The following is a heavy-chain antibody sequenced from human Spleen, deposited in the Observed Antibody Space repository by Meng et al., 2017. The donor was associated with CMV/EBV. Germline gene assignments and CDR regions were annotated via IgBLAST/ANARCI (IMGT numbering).Heavy chain of an antibody. D-gene: IGHD3-10*01. CDR1: GYTFTVFG. CDR2: IRPHDDKT. V-gene: IGHV1-18*01. J-gene: IGHJ5*02. Sequence: CQASGYTFTVFGITWLRQAPGHGLEWMGWIRPHDDKTAYAENFRGRVTMTVATSTDTAYLHLRGLTSDDAAVYFCARGGKEGSFDAWGQGTPVTVSS. CDR3: ARGGKEGSFDA.